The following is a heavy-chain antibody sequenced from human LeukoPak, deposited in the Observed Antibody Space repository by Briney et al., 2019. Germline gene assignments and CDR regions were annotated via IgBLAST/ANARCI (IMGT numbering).Heavy chain of an antibody. CDR3: ARDQSVRLLQTSSTYFKHVFAI. CDR2: ISAYNGNT. V-gene: IGHV1-18*01. CDR1: GYTFTNYG. Sequence: ASVKVSCKTSGYTFTNYGISWVRQAPGLGLEWMGWISAYNGNTNYAQKVQGRVTMTTDASTSTAYMELRSLRFDDTAVYYCARDQSVRLLQTSSTYFKHVFAIWGQGSMVTVSS. J-gene: IGHJ3*02. D-gene: IGHD6-13*01.